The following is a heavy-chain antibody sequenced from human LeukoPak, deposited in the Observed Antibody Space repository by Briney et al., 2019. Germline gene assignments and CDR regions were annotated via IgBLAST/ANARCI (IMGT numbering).Heavy chain of an antibody. CDR2: ISAYNGNT. Sequence: ASVKVSCKASGYTFTSYGISWVRQAPGQGLEWMGWISAYNGNTNYAQKLQGRVTMTTDTSINTAYMELSRLRSGDTAVYYCARGGDYYDSSGYYDDAFDIWGQGTMVTVSS. CDR1: GYTFTSYG. D-gene: IGHD3-22*01. J-gene: IGHJ3*02. CDR3: ARGGDYYDSSGYYDDAFDI. V-gene: IGHV1-18*01.